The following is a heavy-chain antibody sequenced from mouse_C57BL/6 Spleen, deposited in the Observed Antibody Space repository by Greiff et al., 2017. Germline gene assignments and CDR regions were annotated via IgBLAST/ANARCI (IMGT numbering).Heavy chain of an antibody. CDR3: ARDRDGNYAAY. D-gene: IGHD2-1*01. CDR1: GFTFSSHA. Sequence: DVMLVESGGGLVKPGGSLKLSCAASGFTFSSHAMSWVRQTPEKRLEWVATIRDGGSYTYYPDNVKGRLTISRDNAKNNMYLQMSHLKTEDTAMYYCARDRDGNYAAYWDQGTLVTVSA. V-gene: IGHV5-4*01. CDR2: IRDGGSYT. J-gene: IGHJ3*01.